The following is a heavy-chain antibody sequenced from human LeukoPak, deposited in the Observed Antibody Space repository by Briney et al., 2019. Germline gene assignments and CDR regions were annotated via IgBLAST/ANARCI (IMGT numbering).Heavy chain of an antibody. CDR1: GGSISSYY. CDR2: IYYSGST. D-gene: IGHD4-23*01. J-gene: IGHJ6*02. Sequence: ASETLSLTCTVSGGSISSYYWSWIRQPPGKGLEWIGYIYYSGSTNYNPSLKSRVTISVDTSKNQFSLKLSSVTAADTAVYYCARDASYGGYYYGMDVWGQGTTVTVSS. CDR3: ARDASYGGYYYGMDV. V-gene: IGHV4-59*01.